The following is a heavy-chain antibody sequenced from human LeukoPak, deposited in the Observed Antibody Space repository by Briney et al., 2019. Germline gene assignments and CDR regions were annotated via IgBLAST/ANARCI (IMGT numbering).Heavy chain of an antibody. V-gene: IGHV1-24*01. D-gene: IGHD2/OR15-2a*01. CDR1: GYSATQLS. CDR3: ATTFRATDDDYYGMDV. CDR2: FDPEDGQK. Sequence: VASVKVSCKVSGYSATQLSMHWVRQIPGKGLEWMGGFDPEDGQKIYAQKFQGRVTMTDYTSTDTAYIEVSGLRSDDTAVYFCATTFRATDDDYYGMDVWGQGTTVTVSS. J-gene: IGHJ6*02.